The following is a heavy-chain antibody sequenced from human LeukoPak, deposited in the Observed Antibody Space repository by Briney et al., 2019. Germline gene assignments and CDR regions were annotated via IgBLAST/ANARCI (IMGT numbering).Heavy chain of an antibody. CDR2: IYNSGST. CDR1: GGTLSIYY. Sequence: SETLSLTCTVSGGTLSIYYWTWIRQPAGKGLEWIGRIYNSGSTYYNPSLKSRVTISRDTFKDQFSLRLSSVTAADTAVYYCARRSSGRPVDYWGQGTLVTVSS. D-gene: IGHD3-3*01. V-gene: IGHV4-4*07. CDR3: ARRSSGRPVDY. J-gene: IGHJ4*02.